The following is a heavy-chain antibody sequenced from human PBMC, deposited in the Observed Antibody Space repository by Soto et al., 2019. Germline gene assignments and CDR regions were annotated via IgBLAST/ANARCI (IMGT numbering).Heavy chain of an antibody. CDR2: ISGSGRNT. D-gene: IGHD1-26*01. J-gene: IGHJ4*02. CDR1: GFTFSSNG. CDR3: ARDGGNSGRYDY. V-gene: IGHV3-23*01. Sequence: PGGSLRLSCATSGFTFSSNGMSWVRQAPGKGLDWVSGISGSGRNTYYADSVKGRSTISRDNSKNTLFLQMNSLRAEDTAVYYCARDGGNSGRYDYWGQGNLVTVSS.